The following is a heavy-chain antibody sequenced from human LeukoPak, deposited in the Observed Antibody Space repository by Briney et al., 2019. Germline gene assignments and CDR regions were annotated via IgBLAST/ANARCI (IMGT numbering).Heavy chain of an antibody. D-gene: IGHD3-16*01. CDR1: GASMSSYY. Sequence: PSETLSLTCTVSGASMSSYYWTWIRQPPGQGLEWIGYIYYTGSADYNPSLTGRVTISIDTSKNQFSLKLTSVTAADTAVYYCARLYPQGAWGQGTLVIVSS. J-gene: IGHJ5*02. V-gene: IGHV4-59*08. CDR2: IYYTGSA. CDR3: ARLYPQGA.